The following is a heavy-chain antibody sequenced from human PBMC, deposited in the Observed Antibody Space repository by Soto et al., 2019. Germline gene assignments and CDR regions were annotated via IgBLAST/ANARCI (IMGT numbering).Heavy chain of an antibody. D-gene: IGHD5-12*01. CDR2: IKQDGSER. J-gene: IGHJ4*02. CDR3: ARWDNGYDF. Sequence: VQLVESGGTLVQPGESLRLSCAASGFTISSDWMSWVLQAPGKGLEWVANIKQDGSERYYMGSVNGRFTISRDNAKNSLYLQMSSLTVEDTAVYYCARWDNGYDFGGQGTLVTISS. CDR1: GFTISSDW. V-gene: IGHV3-7*01.